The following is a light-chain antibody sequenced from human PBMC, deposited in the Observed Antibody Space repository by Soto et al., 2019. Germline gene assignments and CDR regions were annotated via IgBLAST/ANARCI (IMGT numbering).Light chain of an antibody. CDR2: GAS. CDR3: RQYGFSLRT. CDR1: QSVSDNY. J-gene: IGKJ1*01. V-gene: IGKV3-20*01. Sequence: IVLTQSPGTLSLSPGERATLSCKASQSVSDNYLAWYQRKPGQAPRLLIYGASSRASGIPDRFSGSGSGTDFTLTISRLEPEDFAVYYCRQYGFSLRTVGQGTKVDIK.